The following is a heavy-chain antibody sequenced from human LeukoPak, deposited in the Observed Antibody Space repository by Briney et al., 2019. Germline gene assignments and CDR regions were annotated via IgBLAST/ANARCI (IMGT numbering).Heavy chain of an antibody. V-gene: IGHV1-2*02. J-gene: IGHJ4*02. Sequence: GASVKVSCKASGYTFTGYYMHWVRQAPGQGLEWMGWINPNSGGTNYAQKFQGRVAMTRDTSISTAYMELSRLRSDDTAVYYCARGEPSGYDPFDYWGQGTLVTVSS. CDR3: ARGEPSGYDPFDY. D-gene: IGHD5-12*01. CDR2: INPNSGGT. CDR1: GYTFTGYY.